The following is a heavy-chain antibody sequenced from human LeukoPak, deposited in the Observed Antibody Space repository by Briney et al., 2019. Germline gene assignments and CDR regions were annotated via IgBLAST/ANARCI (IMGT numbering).Heavy chain of an antibody. CDR3: ATLWRLGASTGEAFDI. CDR2: IYTTGST. CDR1: GGSISSGSYY. J-gene: IGHJ3*02. D-gene: IGHD1-26*01. Sequence: SETLSLTCTVSGGSISSGSYYWSWIRQPAGKGLEWIGRIYTTGSTDYNPSLKSRVTISIDASKNQISLKLTSVPAADTAVYYCATLWRLGASTGEAFDIWGQGTMVTVSS. V-gene: IGHV4-61*02.